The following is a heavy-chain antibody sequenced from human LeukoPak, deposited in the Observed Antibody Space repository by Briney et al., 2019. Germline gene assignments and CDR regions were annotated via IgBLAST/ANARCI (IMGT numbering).Heavy chain of an antibody. V-gene: IGHV4-59*08. CDR2: IYDSGST. CDR1: GGSIRSYF. D-gene: IGHD5/OR15-5a*01. CDR3: ARHFSTISYYYGMDV. Sequence: SETLSLTCTVSGGSIRSYFRSWIRQPSGKGLEWIGYIYDSGSTHYNPSLKSRVTISVDTSKNQFSLRLSSVTAADTAVYYCARHFSTISYYYGMDVWGQGTTVTVSS. J-gene: IGHJ6*02.